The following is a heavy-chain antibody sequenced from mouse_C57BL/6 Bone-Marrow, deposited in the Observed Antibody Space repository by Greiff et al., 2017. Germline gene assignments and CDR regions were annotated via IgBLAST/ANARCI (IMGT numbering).Heavy chain of an antibody. J-gene: IGHJ3*01. CDR3: ARDCPWFAY. CDR2: ISSGSSTI. CDR1: GFTFSDYG. V-gene: IGHV5-17*01. Sequence: EVQLQEPGGGLVKPGGSLKLSCAASGFTFSDYGMHWVRQAPEKGLEWVAYISSGSSTIYYADTVKGRFTIPRDNAKNTLFLQMTSLRSEDAAMYYCARDCPWFAYWGQGTLVTVSA.